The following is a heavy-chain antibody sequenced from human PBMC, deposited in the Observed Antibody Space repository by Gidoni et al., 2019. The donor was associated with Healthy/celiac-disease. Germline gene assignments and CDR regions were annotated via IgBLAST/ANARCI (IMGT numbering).Heavy chain of an antibody. CDR2: INPNSGGT. CDR3: ARDQVPAAIFLVPHYYYYGMDV. CDR1: GYTFTGYY. Sequence: QVQLVQSGAEVKKPGASVKVSCKASGYTFTGYYMHWVRQAPGQGLEWMGWINPNSGGTNYAQKFQGRVTMTRDTSISTAYMELSRLRSDDTAVYYCARDQVPAAIFLVPHYYYYGMDVWGQGTTVTVSS. D-gene: IGHD2-2*01. J-gene: IGHJ6*02. V-gene: IGHV1-2*02.